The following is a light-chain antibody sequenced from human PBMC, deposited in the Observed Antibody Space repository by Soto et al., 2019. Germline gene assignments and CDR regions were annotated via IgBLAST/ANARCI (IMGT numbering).Light chain of an antibody. CDR2: GNR. V-gene: IGLV1-40*01. CDR1: SSNLGAGYD. Sequence: QSVLTQPPSVSGAPGQRGTIPCTGTSSNLGAGYDVHWYQQLPGTAPKLVIYGNRNRPSGVPERFSGSKSGTSASLAITGLQAEDEGDYYCQAYDYSLTASVFGGGTKLTVL. J-gene: IGLJ3*02. CDR3: QAYDYSLTASV.